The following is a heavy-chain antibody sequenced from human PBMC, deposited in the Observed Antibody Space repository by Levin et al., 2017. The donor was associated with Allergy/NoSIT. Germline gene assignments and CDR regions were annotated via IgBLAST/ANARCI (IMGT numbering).Heavy chain of an antibody. Sequence: KISCKASGGTFSSYAISWVRQAPGQGLEWMGGIIPIFGTANYAQKFQGRVTITADESTSTAYMELSSLRSEDTAVYYCARDRDGMGVYYYGMDVWGQGTTVTVSS. CDR2: IIPIFGTA. V-gene: IGHV1-69*01. D-gene: IGHD5-24*01. CDR1: GGTFSSYA. CDR3: ARDRDGMGVYYYGMDV. J-gene: IGHJ6*02.